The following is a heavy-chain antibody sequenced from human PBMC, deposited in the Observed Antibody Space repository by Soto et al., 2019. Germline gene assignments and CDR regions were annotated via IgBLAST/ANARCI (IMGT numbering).Heavy chain of an antibody. CDR2: INAGNGNT. J-gene: IGHJ6*02. CDR3: ARVYCSSTSCYYYYGMDV. V-gene: IGHV1-3*01. Sequence: SVKVSCKASGYTFTSYAMHWVCQAPGQRLEWMGWINAGNGNTKYSQKFQGRVTITRDTSASTAYMELSSLRSEDTAVYYCARVYCSSTSCYYYYGMDVWGQGTTVTVSS. D-gene: IGHD2-2*01. CDR1: GYTFTSYA.